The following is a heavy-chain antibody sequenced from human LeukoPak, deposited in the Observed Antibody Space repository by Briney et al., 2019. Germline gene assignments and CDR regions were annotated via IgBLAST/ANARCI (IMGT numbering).Heavy chain of an antibody. V-gene: IGHV3-30*03. J-gene: IGHJ4*02. CDR2: ISYDGSNK. CDR1: GFTFSSYG. Sequence: PGGSLRLSCAASGFTFSSYGMHWVRQAPGKGLEWVAVISYDGSNKYYADSVKGRFTISRDNSKNTLYLQMNSLRVEDTAVYYCARNQWPRFGYFGYWGQGTLVTVSS. CDR3: ARNQWPRFGYFGY. D-gene: IGHD6-19*01.